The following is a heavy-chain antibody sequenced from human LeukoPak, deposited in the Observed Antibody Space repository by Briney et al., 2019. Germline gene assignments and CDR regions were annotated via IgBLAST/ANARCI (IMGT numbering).Heavy chain of an antibody. D-gene: IGHD5-24*01. J-gene: IGHJ4*02. CDR3: ARMRRDGYNFGSVYYFDY. V-gene: IGHV1-69*05. CDR2: IMPVFGTA. Sequence: SLKVSCKASGVTFSSYAMSWVRQAPGQGLEWMGGIMPVFGTANYVQKFQGRVTITTDGTTSTAYMELSSLRSEDTAVYYCARMRRDGYNFGSVYYFDYWGQGTLVTVSS. CDR1: GVTFSSYA.